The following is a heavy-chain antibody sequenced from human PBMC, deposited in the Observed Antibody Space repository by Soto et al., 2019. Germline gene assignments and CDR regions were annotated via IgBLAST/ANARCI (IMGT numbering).Heavy chain of an antibody. D-gene: IGHD1-26*01. Sequence: QVQLVQSGTEVKRPGDSVKVSCKASGYTFTGYYVHWVRQAPVQGLEWMGWINPNSGDTYLAPRFQGRVTMNRDTSIGTAYMELRGLTSADTAEYYCAKGGAIVAAGTRVYLYNAMDVWGPGTTVTVSS. CDR1: GYTFTGYY. CDR3: AKGGAIVAAGTRVYLYNAMDV. J-gene: IGHJ6*02. CDR2: INPNSGDT. V-gene: IGHV1-2*02.